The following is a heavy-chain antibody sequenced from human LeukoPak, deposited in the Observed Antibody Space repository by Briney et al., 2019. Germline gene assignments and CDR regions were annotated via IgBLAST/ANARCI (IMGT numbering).Heavy chain of an antibody. J-gene: IGHJ4*02. CDR1: GGSISSSSYY. Sequence: PSETLSLTCTVSGGSISSSSYYWGWIRQPPGKGLEWVSFIYSDNTHYSDSVKGRFTISRDNSKSTLYLQMNSLRAEDTAVYYCARRAGAYSHPYDYWGQGTLVTVSS. V-gene: IGHV3-53*01. CDR2: IYSDNT. CDR3: ARRAGAYSHPYDY. D-gene: IGHD4/OR15-4a*01.